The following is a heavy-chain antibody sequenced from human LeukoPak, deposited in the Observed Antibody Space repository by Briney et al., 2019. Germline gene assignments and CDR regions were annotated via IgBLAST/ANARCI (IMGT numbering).Heavy chain of an antibody. CDR3: ARRFCSVGKCYHDDY. J-gene: IGHJ4*02. V-gene: IGHV5-51*01. D-gene: IGHD2-15*01. Sequence: GESLKISCKASGYSFTNYGIGWVREMPGKGLEWVGIIYPGDSDTRYSPSFQGQVTISADKSISTAYLQWSSLKASDTAIYFCARRFCSVGKCYHDDYWGQGTLVTVSS. CDR2: IYPGDSDT. CDR1: GYSFTNYG.